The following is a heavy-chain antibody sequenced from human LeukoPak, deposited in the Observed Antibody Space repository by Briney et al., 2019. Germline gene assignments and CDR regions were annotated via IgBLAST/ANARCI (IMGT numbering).Heavy chain of an antibody. D-gene: IGHD3-10*01. Sequence: ASVKVSCKTSGYTFTGYFMHWVRQGPGQGLEWMGWINVYSGGTNYAQKFQDRVTMTRDTSISTAYMELSRLKSDDTAVYFCARRGYGSGSYLDYWGQGTLVTVSS. CDR1: GYTFTGYF. V-gene: IGHV1-2*02. J-gene: IGHJ4*02. CDR2: INVYSGGT. CDR3: ARRGYGSGSYLDY.